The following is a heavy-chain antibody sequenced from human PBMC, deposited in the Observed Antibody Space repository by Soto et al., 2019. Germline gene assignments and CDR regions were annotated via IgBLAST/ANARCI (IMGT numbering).Heavy chain of an antibody. CDR2: IYYSGST. J-gene: IGHJ4*02. Sequence: LALTCTVSGDAVSSGRDYWSWIRQPPGKGLEWIGYIYYSGSTNSNPSLKSRVTISLDTSKNQFSLKLNSVTAADAAAYSCAGHPSGWYMGYDYWGQGTLVTVSS. CDR1: GDAVSSGRDY. CDR3: AGHPSGWYMGYDY. V-gene: IGHV4-61*01. D-gene: IGHD6-19*01.